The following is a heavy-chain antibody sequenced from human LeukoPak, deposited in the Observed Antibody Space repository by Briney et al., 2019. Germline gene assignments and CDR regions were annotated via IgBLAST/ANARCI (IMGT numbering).Heavy chain of an antibody. Sequence: PGGSLRLSCAASGFTFSSYSMNWVRQAPGKGLEWVSYISSSSSTIYYADSVKGRFTISRDNSKNTLYLQMNSLRAEDTAVYYCAKGSKVGATRISSDAFGIWGQGTMVTVSS. CDR2: ISSSSSTI. J-gene: IGHJ3*02. CDR1: GFTFSSYS. D-gene: IGHD1-26*01. V-gene: IGHV3-48*01. CDR3: AKGSKVGATRISSDAFGI.